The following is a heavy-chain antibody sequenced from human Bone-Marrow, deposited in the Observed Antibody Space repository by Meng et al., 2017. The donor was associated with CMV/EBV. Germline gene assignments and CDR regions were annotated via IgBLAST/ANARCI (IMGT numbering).Heavy chain of an antibody. J-gene: IGHJ5*02. V-gene: IGHV3-7*01. CDR3: ARVPRWFDP. CDR1: GFTLSSYW. CDR2: IKQDGSEK. Sequence: GESRKFSCAASGFTLSSYWMSWVRQAPGKGLEWVANIKQDGSEKYYVDSVKGRFTISSDNAKTSLYLQMNSLRAEATAVYYCARVPRWFDPWGQGALVTVSS.